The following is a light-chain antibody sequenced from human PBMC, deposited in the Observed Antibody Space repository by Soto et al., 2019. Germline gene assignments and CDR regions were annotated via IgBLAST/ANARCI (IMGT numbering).Light chain of an antibody. Sequence: QSVLTQPPSASGTXXXRVXXXCSGSSSNIGSNYLYWYQQPPGTAPKLLIYRNNQRPSGVPDRFSGSKSGTSASLAISGLRSEDEADYYCAAWDDSLSVHVVFGGGTKLTVL. CDR2: RNN. CDR1: SSNIGSNY. V-gene: IGLV1-47*01. CDR3: AAWDDSLSVHVV. J-gene: IGLJ2*01.